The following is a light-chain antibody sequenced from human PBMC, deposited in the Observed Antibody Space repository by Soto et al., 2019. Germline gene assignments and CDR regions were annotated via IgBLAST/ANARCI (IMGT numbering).Light chain of an antibody. V-gene: IGKV1-5*03. Sequence: DIHMSHSASALAASIGGIVTITCRGSEGMSIWLAWYQQKPGKAPKLLIYKASTLKSGVPSRFSGSGSGTEFTLTISSLQPDDFATYYCQHYNSYSGAFGQGTKVDIK. CDR1: EGMSIW. CDR2: KAS. CDR3: QHYNSYSGA. J-gene: IGKJ1*01.